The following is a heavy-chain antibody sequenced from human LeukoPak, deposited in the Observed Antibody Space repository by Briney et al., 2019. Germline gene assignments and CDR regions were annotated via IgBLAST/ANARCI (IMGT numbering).Heavy chain of an antibody. CDR1: GYTFTGYY. CDR3: ARVSLFYGDYAHPWFDP. Sequence: ASVKVSRKASGYTFTGYYMHWVRQAPGQGLEWMGWINPNSGGTNYAQKFQGRATMTRDTSISTAYMELSRLRSDDTAVYYCARVSLFYGDYAHPWFDPWGQGTLVTVSS. D-gene: IGHD4-17*01. V-gene: IGHV1-2*02. CDR2: INPNSGGT. J-gene: IGHJ5*02.